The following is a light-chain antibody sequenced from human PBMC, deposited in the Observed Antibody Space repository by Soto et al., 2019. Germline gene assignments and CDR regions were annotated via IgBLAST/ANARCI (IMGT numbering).Light chain of an antibody. V-gene: IGKV3-20*01. J-gene: IGKJ2*01. CDR2: GAS. Sequence: EIVLTQSPGTLSLSPGERATLSCRASQSVSSSYLAWYQQKPGQAPRLLIYGASSRATGIPDRFSGSGSGTDFTLTISRLEPDDFAVYYCQQYDDSARYKFGQGTNLDIK. CDR1: QSVSSSY. CDR3: QQYDDSARYK.